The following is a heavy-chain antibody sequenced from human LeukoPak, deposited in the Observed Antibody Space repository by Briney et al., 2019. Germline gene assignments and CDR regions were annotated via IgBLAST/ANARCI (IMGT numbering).Heavy chain of an antibody. J-gene: IGHJ1*01. CDR3: AREGHYGERYFPH. CDR2: IYYSGST. Sequence: SETLSLTCTVSGGSISSYYWSWIRQPPGKGLEWIGYIYYSGSTNYNPSLKSRVTISVDTSKNQFSLKLSSVTAADTAVYYCAREGHYGERYFPHWGQGTLVTVSS. CDR1: GGSISSYY. V-gene: IGHV4-59*01. D-gene: IGHD4-17*01.